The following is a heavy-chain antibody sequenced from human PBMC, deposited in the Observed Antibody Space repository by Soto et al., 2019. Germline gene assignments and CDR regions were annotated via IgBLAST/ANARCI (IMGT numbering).Heavy chain of an antibody. CDR3: ARVWEAGPPAAVHYYYYHVMDV. CDR2: IIPIFGTT. J-gene: IGHJ6*02. D-gene: IGHD2-2*01. Sequence: QVQLVQSGAEVKKPGSSVKVSCKASGGSFSSYAISWVRQAPGQGLEWMGGIIPIFGTTDYAQRFQGRVTITADESTSTAYMELSSLRSDDTAVYYCARVWEAGPPAAVHYYYYHVMDVWGQGTTVTVSS. CDR1: GGSFSSYA. V-gene: IGHV1-69*12.